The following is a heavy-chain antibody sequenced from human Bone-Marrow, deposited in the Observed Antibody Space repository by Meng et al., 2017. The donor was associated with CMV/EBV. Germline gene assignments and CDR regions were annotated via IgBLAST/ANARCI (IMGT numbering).Heavy chain of an antibody. CDR3: ARGVGWPYLDY. CDR2: IYYSAST. CDR1: GGSISSGDYY. J-gene: IGHJ4*02. V-gene: IGHV4-30-4*08. Sequence: SETLSLTCTVSGGSISSGDYYWSWIRQPPGKGLEWIGYIYYSASTYYNPSLKSRVTISVETSKNQFSLKLRSVTAADTAVYYCARGVGWPYLDYWGQGTLVTVSS. D-gene: IGHD1-26*01.